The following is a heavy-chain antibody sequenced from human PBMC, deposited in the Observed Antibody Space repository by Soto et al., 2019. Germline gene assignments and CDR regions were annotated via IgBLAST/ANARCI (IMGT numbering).Heavy chain of an antibody. CDR3: SRQTWGGLRPIDH. CDR2: IYYSGTT. CDR1: GGSISSTSHN. Sequence: PSETLSLTCTVSGGSISSTSHNWGWIRQPPGKGLEWIGSIYYSGTTDYNPSLKSRVTISVDTSKNQFSLKLSSVTAADTALYYCSRQTWGGLRPIDHCGQGTLVPVSS. D-gene: IGHD2-21*01. J-gene: IGHJ4*02. V-gene: IGHV4-39*01.